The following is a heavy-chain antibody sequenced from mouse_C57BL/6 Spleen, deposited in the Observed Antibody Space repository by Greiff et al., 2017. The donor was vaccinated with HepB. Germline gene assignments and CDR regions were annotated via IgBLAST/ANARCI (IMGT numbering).Heavy chain of an antibody. D-gene: IGHD1-1*01. V-gene: IGHV5-9-1*02. Sequence: EVQVVESGEGLVKPGGSLKLSCAASGFTFSSYAMSWVRQTPEKRLEWVAYISSGGDYIYYADTVKGRFTISRDNARNTLYLQMSSLKSEDTDMYYCTREGDYYYGSSRYYYAMDYWGQGTSVTVSS. CDR2: ISSGGDYI. CDR1: GFTFSSYA. J-gene: IGHJ4*01. CDR3: TREGDYYYGSSRYYYAMDY.